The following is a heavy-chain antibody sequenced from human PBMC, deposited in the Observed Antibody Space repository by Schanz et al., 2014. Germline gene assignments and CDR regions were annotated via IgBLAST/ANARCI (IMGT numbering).Heavy chain of an antibody. CDR1: GFNFSSYS. CDR3: ARKMKLGVYGGKGHDSIDI. V-gene: IGHV3-21*01. CDR2: ISYGTRYI. D-gene: IGHD4-17*01. J-gene: IGHJ3*02. Sequence: EVKMVESGGGLVKPGGSLRLSCAASGFNFSSYSLNWVRQAPGKGLEWVSSISYGTRYIYYAESVKGRFTISRDNAKNSLYLQMNGLRAEDTAVYYCARKMKLGVYGGKGHDSIDIWGQGTMVTVSS.